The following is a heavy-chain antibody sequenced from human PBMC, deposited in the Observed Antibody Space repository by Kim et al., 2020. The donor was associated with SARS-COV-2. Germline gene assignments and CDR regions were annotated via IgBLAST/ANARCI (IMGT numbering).Heavy chain of an antibody. CDR2: FDPEDGET. CDR3: ATSTTVTTSGWFDP. Sequence: ASVKDSCKVSGYTLTELSIHWVRQAPGKGLEWMGGFDPEDGETIYAQKFQGRVTMTEDTYTDTAYMELSSLRSEDTAVYYCATSTTVTTSGWFDPWGQGTLVTVSS. D-gene: IGHD4-17*01. CDR1: GYTLTELS. V-gene: IGHV1-24*01. J-gene: IGHJ5*02.